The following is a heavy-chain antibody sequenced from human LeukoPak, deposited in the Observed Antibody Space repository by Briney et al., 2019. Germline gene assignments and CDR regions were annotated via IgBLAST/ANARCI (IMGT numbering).Heavy chain of an antibody. J-gene: IGHJ6*04. D-gene: IGHD2-2*01. V-gene: IGHV4-61*01. CDR3: ASKPRDIVVVPAAMMDYYYGMDV. CDR1: GGSVSSGSYY. Sequence: SGTLSLTCTVSGGSVSSGSYYWSWIRQPPGKGLEWIGYINYSGSTNYNPSRMSRSTISVDTSKYQFSLKLSSVTDADTAVYYCASKPRDIVVVPAAMMDYYYGMDVWGKGTTVTVSS. CDR2: INYSGST.